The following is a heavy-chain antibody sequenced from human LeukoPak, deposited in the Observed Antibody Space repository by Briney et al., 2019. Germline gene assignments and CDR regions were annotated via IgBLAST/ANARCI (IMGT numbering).Heavy chain of an antibody. D-gene: IGHD6-13*01. CDR3: ARGLSQYSNTCNDH. Sequence: GGSLRHYCAASGFTFSSYWMHCVRQAPGKGLLWVSRINGDGSITSTADSVKGRFTISRDNAKNTLYLKLNSLRAEDTAIYFCARGLSQYSNTCNDHWGKRTLVTVSS. V-gene: IGHV3-74*01. J-gene: IGHJ4*01. CDR2: INGDGSIT. CDR1: GFTFSSYW.